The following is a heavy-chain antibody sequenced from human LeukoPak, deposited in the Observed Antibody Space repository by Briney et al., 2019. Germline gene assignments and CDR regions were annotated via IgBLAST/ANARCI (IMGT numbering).Heavy chain of an antibody. Sequence: GASVTVSRKASVGTFCSYATCWVCQAPGQGLEWMGGIFLIFGTANYAQKFQCRVNISTDESTSTAYMELSSLRSEDTAVYYCARAGGGDVVVPAATEYYYYMDVWGKGTTVTVSS. CDR2: IFLIFGTA. J-gene: IGHJ6*03. V-gene: IGHV1-69*05. CDR1: VGTFCSYA. D-gene: IGHD2-2*01. CDR3: ARAGGGDVVVPAATEYYYYMDV.